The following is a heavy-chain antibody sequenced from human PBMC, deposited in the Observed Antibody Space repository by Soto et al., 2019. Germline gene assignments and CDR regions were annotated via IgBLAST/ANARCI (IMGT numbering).Heavy chain of an antibody. CDR3: AGGLTRIYIDH. J-gene: IGHJ4*02. CDR1: GFTXSSNY. CDR2: IYSGDST. V-gene: IGHV3-53*01. Sequence: PGGSLRLSCAASGFTXSSNYMTWVRQAPGKGLEWVSVIYSGDSTYYADSVKGLFTISRDNSKNRLYLQVNSLRVEDTAVYYCAGGLTRIYIDHWGQGTLVTVSS. D-gene: IGHD2-15*01.